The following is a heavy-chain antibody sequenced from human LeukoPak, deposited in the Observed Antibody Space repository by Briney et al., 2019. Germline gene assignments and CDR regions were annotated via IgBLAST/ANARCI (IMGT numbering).Heavy chain of an antibody. CDR2: IYHSGST. D-gene: IGHD6-13*01. Sequence: SQTLSLTCAVSGGSISSGGYSWSWIRQPPGKGLEWIGYIYHSGSTYYNPSLKSRVTISVDRSKNQFSLKLSSVTAADTAVYYCAGGIAAAGRYGYWGQGTLVTVSS. CDR1: GGSISSGGYS. CDR3: AGGIAAAGRYGY. J-gene: IGHJ4*02. V-gene: IGHV4-30-2*01.